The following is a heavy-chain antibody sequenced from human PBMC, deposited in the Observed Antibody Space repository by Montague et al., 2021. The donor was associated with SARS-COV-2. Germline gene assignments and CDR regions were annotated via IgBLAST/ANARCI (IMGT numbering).Heavy chain of an antibody. J-gene: IGHJ2*01. V-gene: IGHV4-4*07. CDR1: GDSISRYY. CDR3: ARAIWHLDV. CDR2: IYTGGYV. Sequence: SETLSLTCSVSGDSISRYYWSWIRQSDGKGLEWIGRIYTGGYVNXNPALQSRVSMSVDTSKSQVSLNVTSVTAADTAVYYCARAIWHLDVRGRGILVTVSS.